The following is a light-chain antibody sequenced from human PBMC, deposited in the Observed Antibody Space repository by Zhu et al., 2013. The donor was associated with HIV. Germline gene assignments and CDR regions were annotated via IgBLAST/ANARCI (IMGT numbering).Light chain of an antibody. CDR2: GAS. J-gene: IGKJ2*01. CDR3: QQYNNWPPYT. CDR1: QSVSSSY. V-gene: IGKV3-15*01. Sequence: EIVLTQSPGTLSLSPGERATLSCRASQSVSSSYLAWYQQKPGQAPRLLIYGASTRATGIPARLSGSGSGTEFTLTISSLQSEDFAVYYCQQYNNWPPYTFGQGTKLEIK.